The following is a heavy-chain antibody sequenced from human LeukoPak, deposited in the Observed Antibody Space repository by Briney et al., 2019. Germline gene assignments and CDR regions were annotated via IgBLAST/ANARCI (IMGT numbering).Heavy chain of an antibody. Sequence: SETLSLTCAVYGGSSSGYYWSWIRQPPGKGLEWIGEINHSGSTNYNPSLKSRVTISVDTSKNQFSLKLSSVTAADTAVYYCARVKWLRLDYWGQGTLVTVSS. CDR3: ARVKWLRLDY. V-gene: IGHV4-34*01. D-gene: IGHD3-22*01. J-gene: IGHJ4*02. CDR2: INHSGST. CDR1: GGSSSGYY.